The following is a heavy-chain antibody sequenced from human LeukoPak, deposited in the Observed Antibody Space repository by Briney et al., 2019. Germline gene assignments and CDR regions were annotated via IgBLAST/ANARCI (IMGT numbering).Heavy chain of an antibody. CDR3: ARHRDYYDT. Sequence: SETLSLTYTVSGSSINNNFWTWIRQPPGKGLEWIGYIYSSGSANYNPSIKSRVIISGDTSKNQISLKLTSVTAADTAVYFCARHRDYYDTWGRGTLVTVSS. CDR1: GSSINNNF. V-gene: IGHV4-59*08. D-gene: IGHD3-22*01. J-gene: IGHJ4*01. CDR2: IYSSGSA.